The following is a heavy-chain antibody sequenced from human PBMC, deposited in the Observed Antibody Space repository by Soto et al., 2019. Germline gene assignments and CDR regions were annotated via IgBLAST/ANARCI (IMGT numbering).Heavy chain of an antibody. V-gene: IGHV4-28*01. J-gene: IGHJ5*02. CDR3: ARWTSLVVAEKLYNWFDP. CDR1: GYSISSSNW. CDR2: IYYSGST. Sequence: SETLSLTCAVSGYSISSSNWWGWIRQPPGKGLEWIGYIYYSGSTYYNPSLKSRVTMSVDTSKNQFSLKLSSVTAADTAVYYCARWTSLVVAEKLYNWFDPWGQGTLVTVSS. D-gene: IGHD2-15*01.